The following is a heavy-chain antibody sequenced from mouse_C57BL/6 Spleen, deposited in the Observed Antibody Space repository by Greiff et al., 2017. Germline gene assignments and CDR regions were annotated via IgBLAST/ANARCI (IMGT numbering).Heavy chain of an antibody. CDR3: ARGSYYGSRGGYFDV. CDR1: GYAFSSYW. Sequence: LMESGAELVKPGASVKISCKASGYAFSSYWMNWVKQRPGKGLEWIGQIYPGDGDTNYNGKFKGKATLTADKSSSTAYMQLSSLTSEDSAVYFCARGSYYGSRGGYFDVWGTGTTVTVSS. CDR2: IYPGDGDT. V-gene: IGHV1-80*01. J-gene: IGHJ1*03. D-gene: IGHD1-1*01.